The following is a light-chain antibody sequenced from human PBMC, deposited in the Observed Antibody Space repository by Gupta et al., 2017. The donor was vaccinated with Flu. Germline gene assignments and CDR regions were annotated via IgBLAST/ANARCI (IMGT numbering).Light chain of an antibody. CDR3: QQNDSSPPVT. Sequence: DIQMTQSPSSLSASVGDRVTINCRASQSISSNLNWYQQKPGKAPKLLIHAAHSLQSGFPSRFSGSGCGTELTLTISSSQQEDFAAFYCQQNDSSPPVTFGRGTKVEIK. J-gene: IGKJ4*01. CDR2: AAH. CDR1: QSISSN. V-gene: IGKV1-39*01.